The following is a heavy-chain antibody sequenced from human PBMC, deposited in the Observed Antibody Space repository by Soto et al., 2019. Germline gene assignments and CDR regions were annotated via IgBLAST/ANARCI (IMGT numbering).Heavy chain of an antibody. J-gene: IGHJ3*02. V-gene: IGHV1-58*02. CDR3: AAGSLYAYGTGAFDI. CDR2: IVVGSGNT. Sequence: QMQLVQSGPEVKKPGTSVKVSCKASGFTFTSSAMQWVRQARGQRLEWIGWIVVGSGNTNYAQKLQERVTITRDMSTSTAYMELSSLRSEDTAVYYCAAGSLYAYGTGAFDIWGQGTMVTVSS. D-gene: IGHD3-9*01. CDR1: GFTFTSSA.